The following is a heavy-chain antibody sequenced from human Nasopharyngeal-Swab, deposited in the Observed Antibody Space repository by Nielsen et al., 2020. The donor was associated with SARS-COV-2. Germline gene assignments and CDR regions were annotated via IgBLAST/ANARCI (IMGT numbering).Heavy chain of an antibody. CDR1: GGTFSSNG. V-gene: IGHV1-69*10. CDR2: ILPMIGLT. D-gene: IGHD2-15*01. J-gene: IGHJ5*02. Sequence: SVQVSCKASGGTFSSNGITWVRQAPGQGLEWMGGILPMIGLTNYAQKFQGRVIITADKSTSTAYMDLSSLTSEDTAVYYCARDIGHCSSGNCYGDWFDPWGQGTLVTVSS. CDR3: ARDIGHCSSGNCYGDWFDP.